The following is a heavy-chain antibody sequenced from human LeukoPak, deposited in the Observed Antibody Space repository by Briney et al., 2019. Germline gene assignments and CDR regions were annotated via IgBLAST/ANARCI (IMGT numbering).Heavy chain of an antibody. D-gene: IGHD6-19*01. CDR1: GFTVSSNY. Sequence: GGSLRLSCAASGFTVSSNYMSWVRQAPGKGLEWVSVIYSGGSTYYADSVKGRFTISRDNSKNTLYLQMNSLRAEDMAVYYCARESSSGWYYYGMDVWGQGTTATVSS. J-gene: IGHJ6*02. CDR2: IYSGGST. CDR3: ARESSSGWYYYGMDV. V-gene: IGHV3-53*01.